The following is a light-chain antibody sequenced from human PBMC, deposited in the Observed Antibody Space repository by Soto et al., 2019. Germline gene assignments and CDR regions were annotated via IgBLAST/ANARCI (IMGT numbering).Light chain of an antibody. V-gene: IGKV3-15*01. Sequence: EIVMTQSPATLSVSPGERGTLSCRASQSVAANLAWYQQKSGRAPRLLCYGPSRATGVPARFSASGSGTEFTLSFSSLQSEDFAIYYCQQYHKWPLTFGGGTRVEI. CDR3: QQYHKWPLT. CDR2: GP. J-gene: IGKJ4*01. CDR1: QSVAAN.